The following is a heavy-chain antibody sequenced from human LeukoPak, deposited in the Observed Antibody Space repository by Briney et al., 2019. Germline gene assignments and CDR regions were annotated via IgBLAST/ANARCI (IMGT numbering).Heavy chain of an antibody. CDR1: GYTFTGYY. V-gene: IGHV1-2*02. CDR3: ARQNDYCTNGVCYRGAVDY. CDR2: INPNSGGT. J-gene: IGHJ4*02. Sequence: ASVKVSCKASGYTFTGYYMHWVRQAPGQGLEWMGWINPNSGGTNYAQKFQGRVTMTRDTSISTAYMELSRLRSDDTAVYYCARQNDYCTNGVCYRGAVDYWGQGTLVTVSS. D-gene: IGHD2-8*01.